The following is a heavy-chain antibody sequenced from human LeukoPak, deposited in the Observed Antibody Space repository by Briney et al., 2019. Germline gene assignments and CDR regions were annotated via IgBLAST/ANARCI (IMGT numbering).Heavy chain of an antibody. CDR1: GGSISSGGYY. V-gene: IGHV4-31*03. J-gene: IGHJ3*02. CDR2: IYYSGST. D-gene: IGHD3-22*01. CDR3: ARATYYYDSSGYQPGRPDAFDI. Sequence: SETLSLTCTVSGGSISSGGYYWSWIRLHPGKGLEWIGYIYYSGSTYYNPSLKSRVTISVDTSKNQFSLKLSSVTAADTAVYYCARATYYYDSSGYQPGRPDAFDIWGQGTMVTVSS.